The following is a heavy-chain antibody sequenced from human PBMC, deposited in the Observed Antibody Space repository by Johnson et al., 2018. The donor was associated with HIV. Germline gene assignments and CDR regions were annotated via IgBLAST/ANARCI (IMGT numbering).Heavy chain of an antibody. D-gene: IGHD3-3*01. Sequence: EQLVESGGGSVKPGGSLRLSCAASGFIFSNAWMSWVRQAPGKGLEWVGNIKSKTDGGTQDYAAPVKGRSPISRDDSKNRLHLQMNSLKTEDTAVYYCTIGLTIFGVVILDAFGIWGQGTMVTVSS. V-gene: IGHV3-15*01. CDR3: TIGLTIFGVVILDAFGI. J-gene: IGHJ3*02. CDR2: IKSKTDGGTQ. CDR1: GFIFSNAW.